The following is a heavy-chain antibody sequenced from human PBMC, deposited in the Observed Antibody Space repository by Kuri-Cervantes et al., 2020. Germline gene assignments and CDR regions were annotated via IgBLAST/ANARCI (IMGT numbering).Heavy chain of an antibody. J-gene: IGHJ6*02. CDR3: ARGARHPTYGMDV. D-gene: IGHD1-26*01. V-gene: IGHV4-34*01. Sequence: ESLKISCAVYGGSFSGYYWSWIRQPPGKGLEWIGEINHSGSTNYNPSLKSRVTITVDTSKNQFSLKLSSVTAADTAVYYWARGARHPTYGMDVWGQGTTVTVSS. CDR2: INHSGST. CDR1: GGSFSGYY.